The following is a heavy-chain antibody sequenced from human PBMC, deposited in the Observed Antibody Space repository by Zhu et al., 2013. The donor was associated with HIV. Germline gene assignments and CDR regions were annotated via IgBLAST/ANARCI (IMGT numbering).Heavy chain of an antibody. Sequence: QVQLVQSGAEVKKPGASVKVSCKASGYTFTSYGISWVRQAPGQGLEWMGWISAYNGNTNYAQKLQGRVTMTTDTSTSTAYMELRSLRSDDTAVYYCARALVDIVATSTEYYYYGMDVWGQGTTVTVSS. CDR2: ISAYNGNT. CDR1: GYTFTSYG. CDR3: ARALVDIVATSTEYYYYGMDV. J-gene: IGHJ6*02. V-gene: IGHV1-18*04. D-gene: IGHD5-12*01.